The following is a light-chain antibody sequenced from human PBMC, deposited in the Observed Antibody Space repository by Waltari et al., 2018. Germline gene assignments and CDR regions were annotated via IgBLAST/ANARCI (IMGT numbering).Light chain of an antibody. Sequence: QSALTQPRSVSGSPGPSVTISCTGTSSDGGGYNYVSWYQQHPGKAPKLMIYDVSKRPSGVPDRFSGSKSGNTASLTISGLQAEDEADYYCCSYAGSPLFGGGTKLTVL. J-gene: IGLJ2*01. CDR1: SSDGGGYNY. CDR2: DVS. V-gene: IGLV2-11*01. CDR3: CSYAGSPL.